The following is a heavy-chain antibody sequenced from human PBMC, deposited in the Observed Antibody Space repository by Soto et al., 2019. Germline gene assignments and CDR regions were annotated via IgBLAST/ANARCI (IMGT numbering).Heavy chain of an antibody. J-gene: IGHJ4*02. Sequence: GGSLRLSCAASGFTFSSYAMSWVRQAPGKGLEWVSAISGSGGSTYYADSVKGRFTISRDNSKNTLYLQLNSLRAEDTAVYYYAKDPLVTMIVVVTSYYFDYWGQGTLVTVSS. CDR3: AKDPLVTMIVVVTSYYFDY. D-gene: IGHD3-22*01. CDR1: GFTFSSYA. V-gene: IGHV3-23*01. CDR2: ISGSGGST.